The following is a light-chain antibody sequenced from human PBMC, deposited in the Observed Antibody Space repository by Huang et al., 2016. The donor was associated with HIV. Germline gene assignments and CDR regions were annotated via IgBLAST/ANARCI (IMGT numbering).Light chain of an antibody. J-gene: IGKJ1*01. V-gene: IGKV1-39*01. CDR1: ENIRKY. CDR3: QQSYNAPQT. CDR2: AAS. Sequence: DIQMTQSPSSLSAFVGDKVTITCRASENIRKYLNWYQQKPGKAPNLLLYAASSLQSGVPSRFSGSGTGTDFNLTINSLQPEDYATYFCQQSYNAPQTFGQGTKVEIK.